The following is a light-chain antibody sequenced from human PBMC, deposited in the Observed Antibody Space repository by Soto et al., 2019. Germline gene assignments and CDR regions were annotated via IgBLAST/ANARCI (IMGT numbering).Light chain of an antibody. CDR1: SDDIGAYDY. CDR3: FAFRSGDTLEG. J-gene: IGLJ1*01. Sequence: QSALAQPSSVSASPGQSISISCTGTSDDIGAYDYVSWYQQHPGKAPKLILYAVSNRHSGVSNRFSGCKSGNSASLTMSGVHADDKADYYCFAFRSGDTLEGFGTGTKVTVL. CDR2: AVS. V-gene: IGLV2-14*01.